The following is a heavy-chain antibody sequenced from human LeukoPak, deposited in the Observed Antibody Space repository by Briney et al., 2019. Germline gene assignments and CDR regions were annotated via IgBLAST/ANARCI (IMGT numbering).Heavy chain of an antibody. CDR2: IYSGGST. J-gene: IGHJ4*02. D-gene: IGHD6-13*01. CDR1: GFTVSSNY. Sequence: PGGSLRLSCAASGFTVSSNYMNWVRQAPGKGLEWVSVIYSGGSTYYADSVKGRFTTSRDNSKNTLYLQMNSLRAEDTAVYYCARGDSSSWYEFDYWGQGTLVTVSS. V-gene: IGHV3-66*01. CDR3: ARGDSSSWYEFDY.